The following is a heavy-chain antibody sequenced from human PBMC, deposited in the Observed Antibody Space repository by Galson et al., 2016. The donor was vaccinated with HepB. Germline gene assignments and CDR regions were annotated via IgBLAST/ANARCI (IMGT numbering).Heavy chain of an antibody. Sequence: SLRLSCAASGFMFSAYTMNWVRQAPGKGLEWLSYISSTSHNIYYEDSVKGRFTISRDNGKNSLFLQMSSLRAEDTAVYYCARGLSANYLNWLDSWGQGTLVTVSS. J-gene: IGHJ5*01. CDR3: ARGLSANYLNWLDS. CDR1: GFMFSAYT. V-gene: IGHV3-48*01. D-gene: IGHD4/OR15-4a*01. CDR2: ISSTSHNI.